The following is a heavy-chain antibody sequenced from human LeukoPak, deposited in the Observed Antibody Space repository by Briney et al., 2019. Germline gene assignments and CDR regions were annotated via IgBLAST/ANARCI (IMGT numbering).Heavy chain of an antibody. CDR1: GGSISSYY. CDR2: IYTSGST. Sequence: SETLSLTCTVSGGSISSYYWSWIRQPAGKGLEWIGRIYTSGSTNYNPSLKSRVTMSVDTSKNQFSLKLSSVTAADTAVYYCARDGGNWNDERYFDYWGQGTLVTVSS. CDR3: ARDGGNWNDERYFDY. V-gene: IGHV4-4*07. D-gene: IGHD1-20*01. J-gene: IGHJ4*02.